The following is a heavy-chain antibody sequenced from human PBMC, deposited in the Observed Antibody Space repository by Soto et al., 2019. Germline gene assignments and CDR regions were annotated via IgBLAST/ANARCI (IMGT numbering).Heavy chain of an antibody. Sequence: GGSLRLSCAASGFSFSTFAMHWLRQAPDKGLEWVAVIWSDGSNKYYGDSVKGRFTISRDNSKNMVYLQMNSLRAEDTALYYCARSSGYSTPDYWGQGTLVTVSS. D-gene: IGHD3-22*01. CDR3: ARSSGYSTPDY. J-gene: IGHJ4*02. CDR1: GFSFSTFA. V-gene: IGHV3-33*01. CDR2: IWSDGSNK.